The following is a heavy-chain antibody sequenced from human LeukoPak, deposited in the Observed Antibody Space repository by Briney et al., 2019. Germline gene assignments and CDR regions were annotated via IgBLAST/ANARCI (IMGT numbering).Heavy chain of an antibody. CDR1: GGSFSNYY. J-gene: IGHJ4*02. Sequence: SETLSLTCAVYGGSFSNYYWSWIRQPPGKGLEWIGEINHSGSTNYNPSLKSRVTMSVDTSKNQVSLKLRSVTAADTAVYYCARYYCGSSKCPGVDFWGQGTLVTVSS. D-gene: IGHD2-2*01. V-gene: IGHV4-34*01. CDR3: ARYYCGSSKCPGVDF. CDR2: INHSGST.